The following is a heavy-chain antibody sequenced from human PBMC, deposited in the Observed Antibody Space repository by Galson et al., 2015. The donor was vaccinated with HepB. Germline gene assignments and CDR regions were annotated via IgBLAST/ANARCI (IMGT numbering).Heavy chain of an antibody. CDR3: AKGCNGGCYYIDY. J-gene: IGHJ4*02. V-gene: IGHV3-33*05. CDR1: GFTFNSYA. D-gene: IGHD2-15*01. Sequence: SLRLSCAVSGFTFNSYAMHWVRQAPGKGLEWVVIISFDETNEKYADSVKGRFTISRDNSKNTLYLQMNSLRVDDTAVYYCAKGCNGGCYYIDYWGQGTLVTVSS. CDR2: ISFDETNE.